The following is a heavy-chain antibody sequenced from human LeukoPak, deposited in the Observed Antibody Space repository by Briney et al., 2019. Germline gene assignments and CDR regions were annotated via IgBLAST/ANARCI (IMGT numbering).Heavy chain of an antibody. CDR2: ISPGGDIK. Sequence: GGSLRPSCAASGFTFNRYGMNWVRQAPGKGLEWVSGISPGGDIKYYADSVKGRFVISRDNSKNTVYLQMNSLRVDDTARYYCAQDGAWLRFDHWGQGTLVTVSS. J-gene: IGHJ4*02. V-gene: IGHV3-23*01. CDR1: GFTFNRYG. CDR3: AQDGAWLRFDH. D-gene: IGHD5-12*01.